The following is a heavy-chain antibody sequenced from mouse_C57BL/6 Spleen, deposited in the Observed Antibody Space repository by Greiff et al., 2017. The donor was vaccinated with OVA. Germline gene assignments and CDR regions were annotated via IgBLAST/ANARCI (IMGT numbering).Heavy chain of an antibody. D-gene: IGHD1-1*01. CDR3: ARGVARDY. Sequence: QVQLQQPGAELVKPGASVKLSCKASGYTFTSYWMQWVKQRPGQGLEWIGEIDPSDSYTNYNQKFKGKATLTVDTSSSTAYMQLSSPTSEDSAVYYCARGVARDYWGQGTTLTVSS. CDR2: IDPSDSYT. V-gene: IGHV1-50*01. CDR1: GYTFTSYW. J-gene: IGHJ2*01.